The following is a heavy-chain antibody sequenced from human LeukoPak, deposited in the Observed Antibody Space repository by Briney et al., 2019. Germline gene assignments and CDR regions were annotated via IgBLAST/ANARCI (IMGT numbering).Heavy chain of an antibody. CDR2: MYYTGST. Sequence: KPSETLSLTCSVSGGSISSDYWAWIRQPPGKGLDWIGYMYYTGSTNYNPSLKSRVTISLATSKNQFSLKLSSVTAADTAVYYCARVSVVYGMDVWGQGTTVTVSS. CDR3: ARVSVVYGMDV. CDR1: GGSISSDY. J-gene: IGHJ6*02. V-gene: IGHV4-59*01.